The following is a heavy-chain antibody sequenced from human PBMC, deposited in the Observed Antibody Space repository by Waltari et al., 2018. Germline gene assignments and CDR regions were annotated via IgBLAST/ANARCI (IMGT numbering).Heavy chain of an antibody. CDR1: GFTLSTYA. V-gene: IGHV3-23*04. J-gene: IGHJ2*01. CDR2: LSGTGDTT. Sequence: EVQLVESGGGLVRPGGSLRLSCAASGFTLSTYAMTWVRQAPGKGLEWVSSLSGTGDTTYYADSVEGRFTISRDNSKSTVYLQMTSLRAEDTATYYCARITAGWGFFDLWGRGTLVTVSS. CDR3: ARITAGWGFFDL. D-gene: IGHD6-19*01.